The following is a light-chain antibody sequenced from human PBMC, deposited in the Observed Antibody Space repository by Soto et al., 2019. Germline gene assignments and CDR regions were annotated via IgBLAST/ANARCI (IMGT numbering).Light chain of an antibody. V-gene: IGKV1-17*01. CDR1: QDIRSD. CDR3: LQNNNYPWT. CDR2: AAF. Sequence: DIQMTHSPSSLSASIGDRVTITCRASQDIRSDSGWYQQKPGKAPKRLIYAAFTLQSGVPHRFTASGSATEFTPTISSLQPEDFETYFCLQNNNYPWTLAQGTKVDIK. J-gene: IGKJ1*01.